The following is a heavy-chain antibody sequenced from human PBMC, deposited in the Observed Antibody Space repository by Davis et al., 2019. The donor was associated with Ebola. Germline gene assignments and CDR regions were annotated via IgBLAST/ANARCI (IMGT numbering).Heavy chain of an antibody. J-gene: IGHJ2*01. D-gene: IGHD3-3*01. CDR1: GFTFSRSG. CDR2: ITRDGSEK. CDR3: ARGGGNNFWSGYASIDL. V-gene: IGHV3-7*03. Sequence: GESLKTSCAASGFTFSRSGICWVRQAPRKWLEWVANITRDGSEKYSVDSVKGRFNISRDNAKNSLFLQMNSLRAEDTAVYYCARGGGNNFWSGYASIDLWGRGTLVTVSS.